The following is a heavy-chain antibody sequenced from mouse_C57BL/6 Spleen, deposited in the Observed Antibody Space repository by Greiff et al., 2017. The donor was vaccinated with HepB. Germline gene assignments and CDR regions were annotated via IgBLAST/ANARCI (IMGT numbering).Heavy chain of an antibody. Sequence: VQLQQSGPELVKPGASVKISCKASGYSFTDYNMNWVKQSNGKSLEWIGVINPNSGTTSYNQKFKGKATLTVDQSSSTAYMQLNSLTSEDSAVYYCARGEDYSNYWYFDVWGTGTTVTVSS. CDR2: INPNSGTT. V-gene: IGHV1-39*01. D-gene: IGHD2-5*01. J-gene: IGHJ1*03. CDR1: GYSFTDYN. CDR3: ARGEDYSNYWYFDV.